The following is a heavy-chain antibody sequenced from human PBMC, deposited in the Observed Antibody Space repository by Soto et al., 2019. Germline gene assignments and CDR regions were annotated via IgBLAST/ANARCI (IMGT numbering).Heavy chain of an antibody. J-gene: IGHJ6*02. Sequence: GGSLRLSCAASGFTFSSYAMHWVRQAPGKGLEWVAVISYDGSNKYYADSVKGRFTISRDNSKNTLYLQMNSLRAEDTAVYYCARDGLYYYGSGSYSYYYYGMDVWGQGTTVTVSS. CDR2: ISYDGSNK. CDR3: ARDGLYYYGSGSYSYYYYGMDV. D-gene: IGHD3-10*01. V-gene: IGHV3-30-3*01. CDR1: GFTFSSYA.